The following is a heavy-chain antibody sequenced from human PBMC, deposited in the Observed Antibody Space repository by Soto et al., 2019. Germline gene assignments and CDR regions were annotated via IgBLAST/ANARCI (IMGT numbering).Heavy chain of an antibody. CDR3: ASDVTANNCFDP. J-gene: IGHJ5*02. CDR1: GFSFSSYS. D-gene: IGHD4-4*01. Sequence: GSLRLSCAASGFSFSSYSMNWVRQAPGKGLEWVSYISSSGSTIYYADSVKGRFTISRDSAKNSLYLQMNSLRDEDTAVHSCASDVTANNCFDPWGQGTLVTGSS. V-gene: IGHV3-48*02. CDR2: ISSSGSTI.